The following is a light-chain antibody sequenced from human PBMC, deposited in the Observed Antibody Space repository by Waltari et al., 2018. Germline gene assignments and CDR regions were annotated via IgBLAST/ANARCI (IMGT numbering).Light chain of an antibody. J-gene: IGLJ3*02. CDR3: QSFDNYVSGGTV. CDR2: GNT. Sequence: QSVLTQPPSVSGAPGQRVTISCTGSSSNIGAGHDVHWYQRLPGTAPKLLIYGNTNRPSGVPDRVAGSKAGTSASLAITGLQAEDEADYFCQSFDNYVSGGTVFGGGTKLAVL. V-gene: IGLV1-40*01. CDR1: SSNIGAGHD.